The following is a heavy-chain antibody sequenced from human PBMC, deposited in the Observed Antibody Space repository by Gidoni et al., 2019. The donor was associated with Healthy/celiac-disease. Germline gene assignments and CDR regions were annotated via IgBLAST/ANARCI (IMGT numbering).Heavy chain of an antibody. CDR3: ARQGATAGYCSGGSCTDFDY. Sequence: DVQPEQSGAAVNKPGESLRIPRKGYGTSLTSYWLSWVRQMPGKGLEWMGRIDPCDSLTNYSPSFHGTVTISAYKAISTAYLQWSSRKASGTAMYYCARQGATAGYCSGGSCTDFDYWGQGTLVTVSS. CDR2: IDPCDSLT. V-gene: IGHV5-10-1*03. CDR1: GTSLTSYW. D-gene: IGHD2-15*01. J-gene: IGHJ4*02.